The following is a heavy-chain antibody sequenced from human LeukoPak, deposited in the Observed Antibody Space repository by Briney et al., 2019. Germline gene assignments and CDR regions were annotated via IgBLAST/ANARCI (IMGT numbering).Heavy chain of an antibody. CDR3: ARHLTFGGVPVGY. J-gene: IGHJ4*02. Sequence: PSETLSLTCTVSCGSISSYYWSWIRQPPGKGLEWIGYIYYSGSTNYNPSLKSRVTISVDTSKNQFSLKLSSVTAADTAVYYCARHLTFGGVPVGYWGQRTLVTLSS. CDR1: CGSISSYY. D-gene: IGHD3-16*01. V-gene: IGHV4-59*08. CDR2: IYYSGST.